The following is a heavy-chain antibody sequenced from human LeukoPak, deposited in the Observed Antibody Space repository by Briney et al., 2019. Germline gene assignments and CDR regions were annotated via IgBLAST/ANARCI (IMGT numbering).Heavy chain of an antibody. J-gene: IGHJ3*02. V-gene: IGHV3-23*01. D-gene: IGHD2-15*01. CDR3: ARGVQGGHDAYDI. CDR1: GFTFSTYA. CDR2: ISGSGGGT. Sequence: GGSLRLSCGASGFTFSTYAMSWVRQAAGKGLEWVSLISGSGGGTYYADSVKGRFTISRDSSKSTLYLQMNSLGVGDTAVYYCARGVQGGHDAYDIWGQGTMVTVSS.